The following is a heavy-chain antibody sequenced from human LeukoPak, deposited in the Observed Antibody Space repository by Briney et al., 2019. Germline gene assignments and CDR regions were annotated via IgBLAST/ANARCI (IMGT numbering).Heavy chain of an antibody. D-gene: IGHD4-17*01. CDR2: IYHSGTT. CDR3: ATYFYGDYGSYYFDR. V-gene: IGHV4-4*02. Sequence: PSGTLSLTCAFSGVSIISSHWWWMARQSPGKRLEWGGEIYHSGTTNYNPSLNSRVTMSVDKSKQQFSLNLRSVTAADTAVYYCATYFYGDYGSYYFDRWGQGTLVTVSS. J-gene: IGHJ4*02. CDR1: GVSIISSHW.